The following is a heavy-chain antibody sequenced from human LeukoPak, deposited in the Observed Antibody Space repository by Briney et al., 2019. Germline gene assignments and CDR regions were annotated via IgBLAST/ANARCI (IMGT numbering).Heavy chain of an antibody. V-gene: IGHV1-69*13. CDR3: ARGRPGMVANPSYYFDY. D-gene: IGHD5-12*01. CDR1: GGTFSSYA. J-gene: IGHJ4*02. CDR2: IIPIFGTA. Sequence: SVKVSCKASGGTFSSYAISWVRQAPGQGLEWMGGIIPIFGTANYAQKFQGRVTITADESTSTAYMELSSLRSEDTAVYYCARGRPGMVANPSYYFDYWGQGTLVTVSS.